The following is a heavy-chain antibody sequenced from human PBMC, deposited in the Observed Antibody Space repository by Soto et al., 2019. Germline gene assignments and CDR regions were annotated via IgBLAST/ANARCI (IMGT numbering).Heavy chain of an antibody. CDR3: ARVQYGDYGDYFDY. Sequence: VAVIWYDGSNKYYADSVKGRFTISRDNSKNTLYLQMNSLRAEDTAVYYCARVQYGDYGDYFDYWGQGTLVTVSS. CDR2: IWYDGSNK. D-gene: IGHD4-17*01. V-gene: IGHV3-33*01. J-gene: IGHJ4*02.